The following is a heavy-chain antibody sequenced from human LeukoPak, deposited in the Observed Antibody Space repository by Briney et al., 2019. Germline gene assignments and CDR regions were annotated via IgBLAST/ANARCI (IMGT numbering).Heavy chain of an antibody. CDR3: AKVQSDIVGAVFFSFDV. Sequence: GGSLRLSCAVSGFTITNSEVNWVRQAPGKGLEWVASLLGSGSEMFYADSLEGRFTISRDNSKNSLYLQMNSLRVEDTAVYYCAKVQSDIVGAVFFSFDVWGHGTMVTVAS. CDR2: LLGSGSEM. CDR1: GFTITNSE. J-gene: IGHJ3*01. V-gene: IGHV3-48*03. D-gene: IGHD1-26*01.